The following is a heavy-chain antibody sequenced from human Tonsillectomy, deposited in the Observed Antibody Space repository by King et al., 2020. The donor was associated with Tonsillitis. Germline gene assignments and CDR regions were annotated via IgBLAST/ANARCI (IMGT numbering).Heavy chain of an antibody. J-gene: IGHJ6*03. Sequence: VQLVESGGGLGQRGGSLRLSCAASGFTFSNYWMSWVRQAPGKGLEWVANIKQDGSEKYYVDSLKGRFTISRDNAKKSLYLQMNSLRAEDTAVFYCARNSSDPKCYYYYYMDVWGKGTTVTVSS. CDR2: IKQDGSEK. D-gene: IGHD3-22*01. CDR1: GFTFSNYW. V-gene: IGHV3-7*04. CDR3: ARNSSDPKCYYYYYMDV.